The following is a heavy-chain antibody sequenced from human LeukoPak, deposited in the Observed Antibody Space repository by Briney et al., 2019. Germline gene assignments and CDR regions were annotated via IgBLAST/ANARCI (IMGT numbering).Heavy chain of an antibody. J-gene: IGHJ4*02. CDR2: IHYSGRT. CDR1: GGSINGDY. D-gene: IGHD6-13*01. Sequence: SETLSLTCTVSGGSINGDYWSWIRQTPGKGLEWIGYIHYSGRTSYNPSLKSRVTISVDTSKNQFSLRLASVTAADTAVYYCAARLAAAGTIYFDFWGQGSLVTVSS. V-gene: IGHV4-59*01. CDR3: AARLAAAGTIYFDF.